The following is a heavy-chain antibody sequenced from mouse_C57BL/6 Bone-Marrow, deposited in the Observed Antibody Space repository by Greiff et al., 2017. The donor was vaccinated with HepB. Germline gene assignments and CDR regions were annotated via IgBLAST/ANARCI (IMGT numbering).Heavy chain of an antibody. D-gene: IGHD1-1*01. CDR1: GFTFSSYA. Sequence: EVHLVESGGGLVKPGGSLKLSCAASGFTFSSYAMSWVRQTPEKRLEWVATISDGGSYTYYPDNVKGRFTISRDNAKNNLYLQMSHLKSEDTAMYYCAREQYYGSSYLNWYFDVWGTGTTVTVSS. J-gene: IGHJ1*03. CDR3: AREQYYGSSYLNWYFDV. CDR2: ISDGGSYT. V-gene: IGHV5-4*01.